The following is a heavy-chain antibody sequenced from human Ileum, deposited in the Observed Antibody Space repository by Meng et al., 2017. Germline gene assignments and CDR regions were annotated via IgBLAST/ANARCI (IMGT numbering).Heavy chain of an antibody. V-gene: IGHV4-34*01. CDR1: GGSFSGYY. CDR3: ARRVGATPYAYNWLDP. D-gene: IGHD1-26*01. Sequence: QVQLEQWGCGLLKSSEPLSLTCGVYGGSFSGYYWSWIRQPPGKGLEWIGEIDHSGGTNYNPSLKNRVTISVDTSNNRFSLKLSSVKAADTALYFCARRVGATPYAYNWLDPWGQGTLVTVSS. J-gene: IGHJ5*02. CDR2: IDHSGGT.